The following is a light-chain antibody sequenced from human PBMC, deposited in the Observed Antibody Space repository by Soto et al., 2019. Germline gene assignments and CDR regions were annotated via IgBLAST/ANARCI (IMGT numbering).Light chain of an antibody. CDR1: SSDVGAYNH. CDR2: EVS. J-gene: IGLJ3*02. CDR3: SSYTTSGTWV. Sequence: QSALTQPASVSGSPGQSITISCTGTSSDVGAYNHVSWYQQHPGKAPKLMISEVSNRPSGVSDRFSGSKSGNTASLTISGLQAGDEADYYCSSYTTSGTWVFGGGTKLTGL. V-gene: IGLV2-14*01.